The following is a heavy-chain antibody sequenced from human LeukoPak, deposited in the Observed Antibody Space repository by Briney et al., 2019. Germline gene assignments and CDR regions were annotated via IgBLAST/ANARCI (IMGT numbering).Heavy chain of an antibody. CDR2: ISGSGGST. CDR3: ARRSSTSY. V-gene: IGHV3-23*01. D-gene: IGHD2-2*01. J-gene: IGHJ4*02. Sequence: GGSLRLSCAASGFTFSSHAMSWVREAPGKGLEWVSGISGSGGSTNYADSVKGRFTISRDNSKNTLYLQMNSLRAEDTAVYYCARRSSTSYWGQGTLVTVSS. CDR1: GFTFSSHA.